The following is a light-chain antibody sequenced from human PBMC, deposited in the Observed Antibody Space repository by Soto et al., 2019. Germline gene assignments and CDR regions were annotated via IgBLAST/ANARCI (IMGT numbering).Light chain of an antibody. CDR2: AAS. Sequence: EVVLTQSPATLSLSPGERATLSCRASQSVTSNLAWYQQKPGQAPRLLIYAASNRATGIPARFSGSGSGTDFPLTISSLEPKDFAVYYCQQRSNWPPVYTFGQGTK. CDR1: QSVTSN. J-gene: IGKJ2*01. CDR3: QQRSNWPPVYT. V-gene: IGKV3-11*01.